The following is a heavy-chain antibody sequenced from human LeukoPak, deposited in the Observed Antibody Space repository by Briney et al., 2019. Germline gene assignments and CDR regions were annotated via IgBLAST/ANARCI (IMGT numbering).Heavy chain of an antibody. CDR1: GYSISSGYY. J-gene: IGHJ4*02. D-gene: IGHD1-26*01. CDR2: IYHSGST. Sequence: SETLSLTCAVSGYSISSGYYWGWIRQPPGKGLEWIGSIYHSGSTYYNPSLKSRVTISVDTFKNQFSLKLSSVTAADTAVYYCARRYIVGATFDYWGQGTLVTVSS. CDR3: ARRYIVGATFDY. V-gene: IGHV4-38-2*01.